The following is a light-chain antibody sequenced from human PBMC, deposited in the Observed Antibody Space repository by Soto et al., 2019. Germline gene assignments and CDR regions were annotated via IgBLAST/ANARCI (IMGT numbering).Light chain of an antibody. CDR2: YDS. J-gene: IGLJ2*01. CDR3: QVWDSSSDHHVV. CDR1: NIGSKS. V-gene: IGLV3-21*04. Sequence: SYELTQPPSVSVAPGKTARITCGGNNIGSKSVHWYQQKPGQAPVLVIYYDSDRPSGIPERFSGSNSGNTATLTISRAEAGDEADYYCQVWDSSSDHHVVFGGGTKLTVL.